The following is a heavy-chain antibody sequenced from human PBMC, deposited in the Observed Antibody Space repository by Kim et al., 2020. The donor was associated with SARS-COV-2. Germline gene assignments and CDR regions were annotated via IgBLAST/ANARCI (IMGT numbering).Heavy chain of an antibody. Sequence: GGSLRLSCAASGFTFSNAWMSWVRQAPGKGLEWVGRIKSKTDGGTTDYAAPVKGRFTISRDDSKNTLYLQMNSLKTEDTAVYYCTTAIRRPPDSGYDRPIDYWGQGTLVTVSS. CDR3: TTAIRRPPDSGYDRPIDY. V-gene: IGHV3-15*01. CDR2: IKSKTDGGTT. J-gene: IGHJ4*02. D-gene: IGHD5-12*01. CDR1: GFTFSNAW.